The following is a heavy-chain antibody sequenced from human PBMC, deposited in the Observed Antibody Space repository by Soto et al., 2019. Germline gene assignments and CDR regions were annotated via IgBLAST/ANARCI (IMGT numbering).Heavy chain of an antibody. CDR3: ARDEEARPYFYGMDV. J-gene: IGHJ6*02. CDR1: GFMFGDYA. CDR2: ISGNAGST. D-gene: IGHD6-6*01. V-gene: IGHV3-23*01. Sequence: EVQLMESGGGLVQPGGSLRLSCEASGFMFGDYAMTWVRQGPGKGLEWVSVISGNAGSTYYADSVKGRFTISRDNSQNTVYLQMNSLRVEDTAVYYCARDEEARPYFYGMDVWGQGTTVTVSS.